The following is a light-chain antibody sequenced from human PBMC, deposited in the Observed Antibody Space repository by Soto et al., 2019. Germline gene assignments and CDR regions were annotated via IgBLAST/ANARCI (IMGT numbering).Light chain of an antibody. J-gene: IGLJ1*01. CDR3: SSYTTSNTRQIV. CDR1: SNDVGGYNY. V-gene: IGLV2-14*03. Sequence: SALTQPASVSGSPGQSITISCTGTSNDVGGYNYVSWYQHHPGKAPKLMIYDVSNRPSGVSNRFSGSKPGNTASLTISGLQPEDEADYYCSSYTTSNTRQIVFGTGTKVNVL. CDR2: DVS.